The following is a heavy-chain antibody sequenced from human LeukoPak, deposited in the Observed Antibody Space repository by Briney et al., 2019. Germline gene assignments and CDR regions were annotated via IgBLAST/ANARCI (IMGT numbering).Heavy chain of an antibody. CDR2: IYYSGST. V-gene: IGHV4-61*01. CDR1: GGSVSSGSYY. Sequence: PSETLSLTCTVSGGSVSSGSYYWRWIRQPPGKGLEWIGYIYYSGSTNYNPSLKSRVTISVDTSKNQFFLKLSSVTAADTAVYYCARDLMVQGVLIDYWGQGTLVTVSS. D-gene: IGHD3-10*01. CDR3: ARDLMVQGVLIDY. J-gene: IGHJ4*02.